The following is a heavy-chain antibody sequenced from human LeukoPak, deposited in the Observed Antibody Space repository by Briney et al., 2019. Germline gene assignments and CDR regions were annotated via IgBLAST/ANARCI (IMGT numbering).Heavy chain of an antibody. CDR2: INHSGST. CDR1: GGSFSGYY. D-gene: IGHD6-19*01. Sequence: SETLSLTCAVYGGSFSGYYWSWIRQPPGKGLEWIGEINHSGSTNYNPSLKSRVTISVDTSKNQFSLKLSSVTAADTAVDYCARDCGPTYSSGWYFCYWGQGTLVTVSS. J-gene: IGHJ4*02. V-gene: IGHV4-34*01. CDR3: ARDCGPTYSSGWYFCY.